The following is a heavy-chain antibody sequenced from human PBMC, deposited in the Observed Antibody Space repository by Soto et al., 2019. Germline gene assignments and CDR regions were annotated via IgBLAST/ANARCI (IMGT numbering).Heavy chain of an antibody. J-gene: IGHJ4*02. V-gene: IGHV1-69*02. CDR1: GDTFSRST. CDR2: TIPILSLS. Sequence: QMVQSGAAVKKPGSSVRGSCTASGDTFSRSTLSWVRQDPGQGLEWMGRTIPILSLSDYAQKFQGRVSITADKSTSTVYMELSRLRSEDTAVYYCATNYGSGSAHFDNWGQGTLVTVSS. CDR3: ATNYGSGSAHFDN. D-gene: IGHD3-10*01.